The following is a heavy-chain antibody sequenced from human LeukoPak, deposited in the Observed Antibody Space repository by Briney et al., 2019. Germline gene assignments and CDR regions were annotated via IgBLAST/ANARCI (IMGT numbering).Heavy chain of an antibody. CDR2: INNDGSST. J-gene: IGHJ4*02. CDR1: GFTFSDYW. Sequence: GGSLRLSCAASGFTFSDYWMHWVRHAPGKGLMWVSRINNDGSSTTYADSVQGRFTISRDNAKNTLYLQMNSLRAEDTAVYYCARSGYYYFDYFDYWGQETLVTVSS. V-gene: IGHV3-74*03. D-gene: IGHD3-22*01. CDR3: ARSGYYYFDYFDY.